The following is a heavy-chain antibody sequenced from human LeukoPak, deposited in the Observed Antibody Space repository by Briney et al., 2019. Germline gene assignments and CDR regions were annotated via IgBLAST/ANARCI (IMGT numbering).Heavy chain of an antibody. D-gene: IGHD3-22*01. V-gene: IGHV3-23*01. Sequence: GGSLRLSCAASGFTLNSYAMTWVRQAPGKGLEWVSAISGGGVNTYYADSVKGRFTISRDNSKNMLYLQMNSLRAEDTAVYYCAKTLGYSGYSSPWGQGTLVTVSS. J-gene: IGHJ5*02. CDR1: GFTLNSYA. CDR3: AKTLGYSGYSSP. CDR2: ISGGGVNT.